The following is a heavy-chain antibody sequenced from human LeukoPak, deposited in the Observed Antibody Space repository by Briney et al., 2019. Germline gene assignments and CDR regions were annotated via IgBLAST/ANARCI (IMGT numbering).Heavy chain of an antibody. CDR2: IKNKADGGTT. D-gene: IGHD3-10*01. CDR3: TTENGGSTH. V-gene: IGHV3-15*07. J-gene: IGHJ4*02. CDR1: GFTFSNAW. Sequence: GGSLRLSCAASGFTFSNAWMNWVRQAPGKGLEWVGRIKNKADGGTTEYAAPVKGGFTISRDDSKNTLYPQMNSLKTEDTAVYHCTTENGGSTHWGQGTLVTVSS.